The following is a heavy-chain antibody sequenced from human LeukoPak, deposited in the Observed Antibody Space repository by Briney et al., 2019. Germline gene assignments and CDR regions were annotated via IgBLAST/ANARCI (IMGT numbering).Heavy chain of an antibody. D-gene: IGHD6-13*01. Sequence: GGSLRLSCAASGFPFSDYWMDWVRQAPGKGLAWVSSISSSSSYIYYADSVKGRFTISRDNAKNSLYLQMNSLRAEDTAVYYCARGLLGYSSSSVGYWGQGTLVTVSS. CDR1: GFPFSDYW. CDR3: ARGLLGYSSSSVGY. J-gene: IGHJ4*02. V-gene: IGHV3-21*01. CDR2: ISSSSSYI.